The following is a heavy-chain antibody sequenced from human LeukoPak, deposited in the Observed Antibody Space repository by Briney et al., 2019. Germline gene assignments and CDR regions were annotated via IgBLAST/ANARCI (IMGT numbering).Heavy chain of an antibody. CDR2: IYHSGST. CDR1: GGSISSSNW. J-gene: IGHJ4*02. Sequence: SETLSLTCAVSGGSISSSNWWSWVRQPPGKGLEWIGEIYHSGSTNYNPSLKSRVTISVDTSKNQFSLKLNSVTAADTAVYYCARAPATAIPPDLHFDYWGQGTLVTVSS. D-gene: IGHD2-2*02. CDR3: ARAPATAIPPDLHFDY. V-gene: IGHV4-4*02.